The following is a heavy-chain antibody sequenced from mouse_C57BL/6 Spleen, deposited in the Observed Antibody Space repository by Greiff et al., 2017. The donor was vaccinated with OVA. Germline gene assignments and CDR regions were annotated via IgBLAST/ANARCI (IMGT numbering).Heavy chain of an antibody. J-gene: IGHJ3*01. D-gene: IGHD2-3*01. CDR1: GFTFSDYG. CDR3: AKTGGDGYYFAY. Sequence: EVKVVESGGGLVQPGGSLKLSCAASGFTFSDYGMAWVRQAPRKGPEWVAFISNLAYSIYYADTVTGRFTISRENAKNTLYLEMSSLRSEDTAMYYCAKTGGDGYYFAYWGQGTLVTVSA. V-gene: IGHV5-15*01. CDR2: ISNLAYSI.